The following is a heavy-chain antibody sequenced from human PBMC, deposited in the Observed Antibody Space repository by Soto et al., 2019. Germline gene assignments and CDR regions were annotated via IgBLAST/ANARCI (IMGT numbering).Heavy chain of an antibody. Sequence: QVQLAQSGADVKKPGASVKVSCKASGYTFIDYYIHWVRQAPGQGLEWMGWINPNNGGIKYAEKYQGRVTMTRDTSISTAYLDLNSLRSDDTAMYYCARGTSTVTIDYWGQGSLVTVSS. CDR1: GYTFIDYY. J-gene: IGHJ4*02. V-gene: IGHV1-2*02. D-gene: IGHD4-17*01. CDR3: ARGTSTVTIDY. CDR2: INPNNGGI.